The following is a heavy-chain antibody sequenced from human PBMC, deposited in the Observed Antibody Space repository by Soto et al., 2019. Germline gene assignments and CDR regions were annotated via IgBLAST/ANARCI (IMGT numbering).Heavy chain of an antibody. J-gene: IGHJ3*02. D-gene: IGHD4-17*01. V-gene: IGHV1-69*02. CDR2: IIPILGIA. Sequence: QVQLVQSGAEVKKPGSSVKVSCKASGGTFSSYTISWVRQAPGQGLEWMGRIIPILGIANYAQKCQGRVKITADKSTSTAYMELSSLRSEDTAVYYCASIPIYGYYVADAFDIWGQGTMVTVSS. CDR3: ASIPIYGYYVADAFDI. CDR1: GGTFSSYT.